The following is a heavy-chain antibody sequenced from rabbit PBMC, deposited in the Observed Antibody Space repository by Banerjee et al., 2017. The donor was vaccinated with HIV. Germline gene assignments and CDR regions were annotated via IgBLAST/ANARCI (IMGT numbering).Heavy chain of an antibody. Sequence: QEQLEESGGDLVKPEGSLTLTCTASGFSFSTNYWIYWVRQAPGKGLEWIAAIYADGSSGTYYASWAKGRFTISKASSTTVTLQMTSLTAADTATYFCAGGDSASSDFFNLWGPGTLVTVS. CDR3: AGGDSASSDFFNL. J-gene: IGHJ4*01. V-gene: IGHV1S45*01. CDR2: IYADGSSGT. CDR1: GFSFSTNYW. D-gene: IGHD8-1*01.